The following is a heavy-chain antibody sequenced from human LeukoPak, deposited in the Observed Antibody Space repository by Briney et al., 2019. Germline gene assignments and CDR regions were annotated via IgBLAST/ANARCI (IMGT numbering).Heavy chain of an antibody. CDR1: GFTFSCYA. V-gene: IGHV3-23*01. J-gene: IGHJ4*02. CDR3: AKDRAPNDYGDLSY. D-gene: IGHD4-17*01. Sequence: PGGSLRLSCAACGFTFSCYAMSWVRQAPGRGLEWVSAISGSGGSTYYADSVKGRFPISRENSKNTLYLKMNSLRAEDTAVYYCAKDRAPNDYGDLSYWGQGTLVTVSS. CDR2: ISGSGGST.